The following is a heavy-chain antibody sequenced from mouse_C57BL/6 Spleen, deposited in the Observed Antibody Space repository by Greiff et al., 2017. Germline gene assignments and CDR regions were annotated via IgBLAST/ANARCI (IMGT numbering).Heavy chain of an antibody. V-gene: IGHV5-16*01. Sequence: DVKLVESEGGLVQPGSSMKLSCTASGFTFSDYYMAWVRQVPEKGLEWVANINYDGSSTYYLDSLKSRFIISRDNAKNILYLQMSSLKSEDTATYYCASLDSSGLHFDYWGQGTTLTVSS. CDR3: ASLDSSGLHFDY. D-gene: IGHD3-2*02. J-gene: IGHJ2*01. CDR1: GFTFSDYY. CDR2: INYDGSST.